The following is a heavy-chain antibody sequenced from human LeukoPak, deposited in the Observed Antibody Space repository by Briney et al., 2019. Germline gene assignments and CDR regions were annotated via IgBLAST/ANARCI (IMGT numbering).Heavy chain of an antibody. J-gene: IGHJ5*02. CDR3: ARGSRLSWFDP. Sequence: SETLSLTCAVYGGSFSGYYWSWIRQPPGKGLEWIGEINHSGSTNYNPSLKSRVTISVDTSKNQFSLKLSSVTAADTAVYYCARGSRLSWFDPWGQGTLVTVSS. CDR1: GGSFSGYY. CDR2: INHSGST. V-gene: IGHV4-34*01.